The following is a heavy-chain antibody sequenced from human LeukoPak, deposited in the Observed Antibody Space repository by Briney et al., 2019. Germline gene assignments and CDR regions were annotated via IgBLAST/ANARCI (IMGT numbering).Heavy chain of an antibody. D-gene: IGHD4-17*01. CDR1: GFTVSSNY. CDR3: ARESGDYRYFDY. J-gene: IGHJ4*02. CDR2: IYSGGST. Sequence: GGSLRLSCAASGFTVSSNYMSWVRRAPGKGLEWVSVIYSGGSTYYADSVKGRFTISRDNSKNTLYLQMNSLRAEDTAVYYCARESGDYRYFDYWGQGTLVTVSS. V-gene: IGHV3-53*01.